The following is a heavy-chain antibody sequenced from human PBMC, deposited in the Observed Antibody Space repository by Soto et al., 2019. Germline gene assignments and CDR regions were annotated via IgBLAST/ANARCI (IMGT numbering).Heavy chain of an antibody. CDR3: ARGGVSPDYYDSSGLDY. V-gene: IGHV1-18*01. D-gene: IGHD3-22*01. J-gene: IGHJ4*02. CDR2: ISAYNGNT. Sequence: ASVKVSCKASGYTFTSYGISWVRQAPGQGLEWMGWISAYNGNTNYAQKLRGRVTMTTDTSTSTAYMELRSLRSDDTAVYYCARGGVSPDYYDSSGLDYWGQGTLVTVSS. CDR1: GYTFTSYG.